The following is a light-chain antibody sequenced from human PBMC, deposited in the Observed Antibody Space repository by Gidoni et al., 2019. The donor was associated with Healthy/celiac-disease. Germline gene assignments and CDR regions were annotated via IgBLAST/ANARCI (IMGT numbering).Light chain of an antibody. CDR1: QGISSY. J-gene: IGKJ4*01. Sequence: ALRMTQSPSSFSASTGDRVTITCRASQGISSYLAWYQQKPGKAPKLLIYAASTLQSGVPSRFSGSGSGTDFTLTISCLQSEDFATYYCQQYYSYPFLTFGGXTKVEIK. V-gene: IGKV1-8*01. CDR3: QQYYSYPFLT. CDR2: AAS.